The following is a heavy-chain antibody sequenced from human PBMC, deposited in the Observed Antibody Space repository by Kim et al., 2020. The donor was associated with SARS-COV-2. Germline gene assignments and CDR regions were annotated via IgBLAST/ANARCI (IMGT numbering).Heavy chain of an antibody. V-gene: IGHV3-15*01. Sequence: AAPVKGRFTISRDDSKNTLYLQMNSLKTEDTAVYYCTTRYIRGYGSFDYWGQGTLVTVSS. J-gene: IGHJ4*02. CDR3: TTRYIRGYGSFDY. D-gene: IGHD6-25*01.